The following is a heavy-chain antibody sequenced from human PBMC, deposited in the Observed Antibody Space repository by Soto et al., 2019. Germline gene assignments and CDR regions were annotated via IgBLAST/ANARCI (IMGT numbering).Heavy chain of an antibody. J-gene: IGHJ4*02. V-gene: IGHV3-30-3*01. Sequence: QVQLVESGGGVVQPGRSLRLSCAASGFTFSSYAMHWVRQAPGKGLEWVAVISYDGSNKYYADSVKGRFTISRDNSKNTLYLQMNSLRADDTAVSYCARDRRSRRSIAVAGTLDYWGQGPLVTVSS. D-gene: IGHD6-19*01. CDR3: ARDRRSRRSIAVAGTLDY. CDR2: ISYDGSNK. CDR1: GFTFSSYA.